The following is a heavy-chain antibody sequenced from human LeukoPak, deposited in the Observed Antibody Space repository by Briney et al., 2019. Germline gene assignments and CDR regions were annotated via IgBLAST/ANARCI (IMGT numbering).Heavy chain of an antibody. D-gene: IGHD1-26*01. CDR3: ARGVGETALAYGATLDY. CDR2: MSPNSGDT. V-gene: IGHV1-8*01. J-gene: IGHJ4*02. CDR1: GYTFITYV. Sequence: GASVTVSCKASGYTFITYVINWVRQAAGQGLEWMGYMSPNSGDTGYSHKFQGRVAMTRDSTMSTAYMELSSLGREDTAVYYCARGVGETALAYGATLDYWGQGTLVTVSS.